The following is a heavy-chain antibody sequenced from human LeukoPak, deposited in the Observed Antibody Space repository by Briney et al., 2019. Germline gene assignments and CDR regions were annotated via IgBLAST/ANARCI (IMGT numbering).Heavy chain of an antibody. D-gene: IGHD5-18*01. J-gene: IGHJ4*02. CDR2: IYPGDSDT. Sequence: GESLKISCKGSGYSFTSYWIGWVRQMPGKGLEWMGIIYPGDSDTRYSPSFQGQVTISADKSISTAYLQWSSLKASDTAMYYRASRGVGYSYGYGFDYWGQGTLVTVSS. CDR1: GYSFTSYW. V-gene: IGHV5-51*01. CDR3: ASRGVGYSYGYGFDY.